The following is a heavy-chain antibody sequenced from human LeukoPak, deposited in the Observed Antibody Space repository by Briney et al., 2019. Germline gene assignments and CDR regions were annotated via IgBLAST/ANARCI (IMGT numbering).Heavy chain of an antibody. J-gene: IGHJ3*02. D-gene: IGHD4-17*01. CDR3: AKDPNGDYVGAFDS. Sequence: GGSLRLSCAASGFTFSAYAVIWVRQAPGKGLEWGSAISASGDYTYYADSVKGRFDISRDNSKNTVYMQMSSLRAEDAALYYCAKDPNGDYVGAFDSWGQGTTVIVSS. V-gene: IGHV3-23*01. CDR1: GFTFSAYA. CDR2: ISASGDYT.